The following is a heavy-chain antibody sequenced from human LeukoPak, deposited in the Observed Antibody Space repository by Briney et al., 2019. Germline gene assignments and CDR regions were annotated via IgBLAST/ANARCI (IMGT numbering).Heavy chain of an antibody. CDR2: IYYSGST. CDR1: GGSISSYY. D-gene: IGHD3-16*01. J-gene: IGHJ3*02. V-gene: IGHV4-59*01. Sequence: SETLSLTCTVSGGSISSYYWSWIRQPPGKGLEWIGYIYYSGSTNYNPSLKSRVTISVDTSKNQFSLKLSSVTAADTAVYYCGRDLGGYDDAFDIWGQGTMVTVSS. CDR3: GRDLGGYDDAFDI.